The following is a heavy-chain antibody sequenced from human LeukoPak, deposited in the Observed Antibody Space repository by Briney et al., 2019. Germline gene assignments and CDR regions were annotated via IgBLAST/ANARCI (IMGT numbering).Heavy chain of an antibody. Sequence: GESLKISCKGSGYSFTTYWIGWVRQMPGKGLEWMGIIYPADSDTTYSPSFQGQVTISVDKSISTAYLQWSSLKASDTAMYYCARLNSGSYPDAFDIWGQGTMVTVSS. J-gene: IGHJ3*02. CDR1: GYSFTTYW. CDR2: IYPADSDT. D-gene: IGHD1-26*01. V-gene: IGHV5-51*01. CDR3: ARLNSGSYPDAFDI.